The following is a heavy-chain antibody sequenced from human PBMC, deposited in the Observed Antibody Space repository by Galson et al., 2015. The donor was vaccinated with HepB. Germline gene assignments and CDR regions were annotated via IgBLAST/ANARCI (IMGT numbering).Heavy chain of an antibody. V-gene: IGHV1-69*13. Sequence: SVKVSCKASGGTFSTYAINWVRQAPGQGLEWMGGITPIFDAPNYAQKFQGRVTITADESTSTAYMELSSLTSDDTAMYYCARDRGPFAGDSKYYYYGMDVWGQGTAVTVSS. CDR2: ITPIFDAP. D-gene: IGHD3-22*01. CDR3: ARDRGPFAGDSKYYYYGMDV. CDR1: GGTFSTYA. J-gene: IGHJ6*02.